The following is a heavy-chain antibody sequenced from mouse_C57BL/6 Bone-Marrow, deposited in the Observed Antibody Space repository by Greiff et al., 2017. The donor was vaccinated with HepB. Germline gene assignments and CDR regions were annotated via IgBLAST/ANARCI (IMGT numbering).Heavy chain of an antibody. CDR1: GFNIKDYY. J-gene: IGHJ1*03. Sequence: VQLQQSGAELVRPGASVKLSCTASGFNIKDYYMHWVKQRPEQGLEWIGRIDPEDGDTEYAPKFQGKATMTADTSSNTAYLQLSSLTSEDTAVYYCTRFITTVGGYFDVWGTGTTVTVSS. CDR2: IDPEDGDT. CDR3: TRFITTVGGYFDV. D-gene: IGHD1-1*01. V-gene: IGHV14-1*01.